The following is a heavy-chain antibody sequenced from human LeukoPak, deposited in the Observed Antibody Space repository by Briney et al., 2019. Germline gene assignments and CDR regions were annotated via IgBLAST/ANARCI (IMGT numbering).Heavy chain of an antibody. J-gene: IGHJ4*02. CDR2: IYYSGST. CDR1: GGSVSSGSYY. Sequence: SETLSLTCTVSGGSVSSGSYYWSWIRQPPGKGLEWNGYIYYSGSTNYNPSLKSRVTISVDTSKNQFSLKLSSVTAADTAVYYCARDLRGYCSSTSCYGEAYFDYWGQGTLVTVSS. V-gene: IGHV4-61*01. D-gene: IGHD2-2*01. CDR3: ARDLRGYCSSTSCYGEAYFDY.